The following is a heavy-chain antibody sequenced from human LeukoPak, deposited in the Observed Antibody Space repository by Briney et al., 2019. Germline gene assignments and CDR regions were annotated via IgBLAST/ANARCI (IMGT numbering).Heavy chain of an antibody. CDR2: IAEDGKTT. CDR1: GFTFSSYA. V-gene: IGHV3-30*04. J-gene: IGHJ5*02. CDR3: TKEGLPSGTSWSAWFDP. Sequence: PGGSLRLSCAASGFTFSSYAMHWVRQAPGKGLEWVAVIAEDGKTTYYADSVKGRFTISRDNSKNTLYLQMNSLRPEDTAVYYCTKEGLPSGTSWSAWFDPWGQGTLVTVSS. D-gene: IGHD3-10*01.